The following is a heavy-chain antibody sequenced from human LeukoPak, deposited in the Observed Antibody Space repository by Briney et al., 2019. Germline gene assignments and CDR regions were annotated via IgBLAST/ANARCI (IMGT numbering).Heavy chain of an antibody. J-gene: IGHJ4*02. Sequence: PSETLSLTCAVSGGSISSGGYSWSWIRQPPGKGLEWIGYIYHSGSTYYNPSLKSRVTISVDTSKNQFSLKLSSVTAADTAVYYCASGLLWFGEATLDYWGQGTLVTVSS. D-gene: IGHD3-10*01. CDR3: ASGLLWFGEATLDY. CDR2: IYHSGST. CDR1: GGSISSGGYS. V-gene: IGHV4-30-2*01.